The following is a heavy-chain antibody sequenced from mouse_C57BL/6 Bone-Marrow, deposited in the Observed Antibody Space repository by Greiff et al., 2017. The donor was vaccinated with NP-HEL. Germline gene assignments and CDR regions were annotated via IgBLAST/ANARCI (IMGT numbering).Heavy chain of an antibody. CDR1: GFTFSSYA. Sequence: EVKVEESGEGLVKPGGSLKLSCAASGFTFSSYAMSWVRQTPEKRLEWVAYISSGGDYIYYADTVKGRFTISRDNARNTLYLQMSSLKSEDTAMYYCTRDPGYSNYVWYFDVWGTGTTVTVSS. V-gene: IGHV5-9-1*02. CDR2: ISSGGDYI. CDR3: TRDPGYSNYVWYFDV. J-gene: IGHJ1*03. D-gene: IGHD2-5*01.